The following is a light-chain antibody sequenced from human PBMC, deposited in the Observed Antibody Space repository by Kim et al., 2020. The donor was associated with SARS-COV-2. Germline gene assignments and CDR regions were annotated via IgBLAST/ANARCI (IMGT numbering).Light chain of an antibody. CDR2: DAY. V-gene: IGKV3-11*01. CDR1: QSIDIY. CDR3: QQRRHWPLT. J-gene: IGKJ3*01. Sequence: LSPGERATLSCRASQSIDIYLGWYQQKPGQAPRLLIYDAYNRATDIPARFSGSGFGTDFTLTISSLEAEDFAVYYCQQRRHWPLTFGPGTKVDIK.